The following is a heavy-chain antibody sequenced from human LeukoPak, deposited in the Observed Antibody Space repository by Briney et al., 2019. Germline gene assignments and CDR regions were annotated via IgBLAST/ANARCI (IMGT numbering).Heavy chain of an antibody. V-gene: IGHV3-30*18. CDR1: GFTFSSYG. Sequence: GGSLRLSCAASGFTFSSYGMHWVRQAPGKGLEGVAVISYDGSNKYYADSVKGRFTISRDNSKNTLYLQMNSLRAEDTAVYYCAEDRGTAAGFFDYWGQGTLVTVSS. D-gene: IGHD6-13*01. J-gene: IGHJ4*02. CDR2: ISYDGSNK. CDR3: AEDRGTAAGFFDY.